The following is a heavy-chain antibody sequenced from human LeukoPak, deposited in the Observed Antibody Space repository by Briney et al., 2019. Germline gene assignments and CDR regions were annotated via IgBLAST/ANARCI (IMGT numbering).Heavy chain of an antibody. CDR3: ARGGNCSGGSCYSDRGWFDP. J-gene: IGHJ5*02. Sequence: PSETLSLTCTVSGGSISSSSYYWGWIRQPPGKGLEWIGSIYYSGSTHYNPSLKSRVTISVDTSKNQFSLKLSSVTAADTAVYYCARGGNCSGGSCYSDRGWFDPWGQGTLVTVSS. CDR2: IYYSGST. V-gene: IGHV4-39*07. D-gene: IGHD2-15*01. CDR1: GGSISSSSYY.